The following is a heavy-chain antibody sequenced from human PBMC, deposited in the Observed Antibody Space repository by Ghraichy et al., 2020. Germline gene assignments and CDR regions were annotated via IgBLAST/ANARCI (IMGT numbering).Heavy chain of an antibody. CDR3: ARGSGGSSWGAIDY. CDR2: IWYDGSNQ. V-gene: IGHV3-33*01. J-gene: IGHJ4*02. Sequence: GESLNISCVASGFNLRSHGMHWVRQAPGKGLEWVAVIWYDGSNQFYVDSVKGRFIISRDNSKNTLYLQMNSLRAEDTAVYYCARGSGGSSWGAIDYWGQGTLVTVSS. CDR1: GFNLRSHG. D-gene: IGHD6-13*01.